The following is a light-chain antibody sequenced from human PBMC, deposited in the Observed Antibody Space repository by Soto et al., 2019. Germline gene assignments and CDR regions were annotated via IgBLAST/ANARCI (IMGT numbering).Light chain of an antibody. Sequence: EIVMTQSPATLSVSPGERATLSCRASQSVRSNLAWYQQKPGQAPRLLIYGISTRATGIPIRLSGSGSGTDFTLTISRLEPEDFAVYYCQQYGSSTGTFGQGTKVDIK. CDR3: QQYGSSTGT. J-gene: IGKJ1*01. V-gene: IGKV3-15*01. CDR1: QSVRSN. CDR2: GIS.